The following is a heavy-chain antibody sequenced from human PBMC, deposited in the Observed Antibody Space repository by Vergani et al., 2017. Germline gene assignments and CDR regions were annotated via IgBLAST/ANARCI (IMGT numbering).Heavy chain of an antibody. J-gene: IGHJ6*03. D-gene: IGHD6-13*01. CDR3: ARDSSTSFHYYYYMDV. V-gene: IGHV1-18*04. CDR1: GYTFTSYY. CDR2: ISAYNGNT. Sequence: QVQLVQSGAEVKKPGASVKVSCKASGYTFTSYYMHWVRQAPGQGLEWMGWISAYNGNTNYAQKLQGRVTMTTDTSTSTAYMELRSLGSDDTAVYYCARDSSTSFHYYYYMDVWGKGTTVTVS.